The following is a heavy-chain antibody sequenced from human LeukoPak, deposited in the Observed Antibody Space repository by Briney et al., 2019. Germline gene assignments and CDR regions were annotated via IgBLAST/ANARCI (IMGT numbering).Heavy chain of an antibody. J-gene: IGHJ4*02. CDR1: GFTFSSRDW. Sequence: QSGGSLRLSCVASGFTFSSRDWMTWVRQAPGKGLEWVANIKQDGSEKNYVDSVKGRFTISRDNAKNSVDLQMNSLRVEDTAVYYCARGGAILTAYFSSGRNRMYHFDSWGQGTLVTVSS. D-gene: IGHD3-9*01. CDR3: ARGGAILTAYFSSGRNRMYHFDS. V-gene: IGHV3-7*01. CDR2: IKQDGSEK.